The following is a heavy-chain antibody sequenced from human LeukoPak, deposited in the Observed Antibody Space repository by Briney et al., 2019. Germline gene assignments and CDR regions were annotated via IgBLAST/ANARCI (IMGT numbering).Heavy chain of an antibody. V-gene: IGHV4-31*03. J-gene: IGHJ4*02. Sequence: SETLSLTCTVSGASIGSGGYYWSWIRQHPGKGLEWIVCIFYSGSTFYNPSLKSRVTISVDTSKNQFSLKLSSVTAADTAVYYCARALTTTGGDYWGQGTLVTVYS. CDR2: IFYSGST. CDR3: ARALTTTGGDY. CDR1: GASIGSGGYY. D-gene: IGHD4-17*01.